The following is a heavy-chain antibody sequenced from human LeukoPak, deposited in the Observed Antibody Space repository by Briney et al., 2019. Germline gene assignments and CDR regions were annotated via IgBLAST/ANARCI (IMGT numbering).Heavy chain of an antibody. CDR1: GYTFTGYY. J-gene: IGHJ5*02. CDR2: INPNSGGT. Sequence: GASVKVSCKASGYTFTGYYMHWVRQAPGQGLEWMGWINPNSGGTNYAQKFQGRVTMTRDTSISTAYMELSRLRSDDTAVYYCARDLAGWLQLVVGRRWGTGFDPWGQGTLVTVSS. CDR3: ARDLAGWLQLVVGRRWGTGFDP. D-gene: IGHD5-24*01. V-gene: IGHV1-2*02.